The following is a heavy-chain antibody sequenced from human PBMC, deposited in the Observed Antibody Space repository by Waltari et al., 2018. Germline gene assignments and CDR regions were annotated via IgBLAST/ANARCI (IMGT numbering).Heavy chain of an antibody. CDR1: GYTFSDSD. J-gene: IGHJ3*01. V-gene: IGHV1-2*02. CDR3: AGDRDSRGPFPDAFDF. Sequence: QVQLVQSGAEVKKPGASVKVSCKTSGYTFSDSDVHWVRQAPGQGLEWMGWVNPKTGGTSFEQKFQGRLSMSRDTSTATAYMALSGLTSDDTAVYYCAGDRDSRGPFPDAFDFWGQGTVLMVSS. D-gene: IGHD2-15*01. CDR2: VNPKTGGT.